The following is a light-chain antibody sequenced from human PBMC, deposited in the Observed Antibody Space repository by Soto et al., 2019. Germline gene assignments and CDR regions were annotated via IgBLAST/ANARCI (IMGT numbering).Light chain of an antibody. J-gene: IGLJ1*01. CDR3: AAWDDSLNGSYV. V-gene: IGLV1-44*01. CDR2: SNN. Sequence: QSVLAQPPSTSGTPGQRVTISCSVSSSNIGSNTVNWYQQLPGTAPKLLIYSNNQRPSGVPDQFSGSKSGTSASLAISGLQSEDEADYYCAAWDDSLNGSYVFGTGTKVTLL. CDR1: SSNIGSNT.